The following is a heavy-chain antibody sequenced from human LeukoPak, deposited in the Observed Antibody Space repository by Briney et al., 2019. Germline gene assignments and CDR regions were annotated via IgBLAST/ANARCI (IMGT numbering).Heavy chain of an antibody. J-gene: IGHJ4*02. V-gene: IGHV4-34*01. Sequence: SETLSLTCAVYGGSFSGYYWSWIRQPPGKGLEWIGEINHSGSTNYNPSLKSRVTISVDTSKNQFSLKLSSVTAADTAAYYCARYYDSSGYFDYWGQGTLVTDSS. CDR1: GGSFSGYY. CDR2: INHSGST. D-gene: IGHD3-22*01. CDR3: ARYYDSSGYFDY.